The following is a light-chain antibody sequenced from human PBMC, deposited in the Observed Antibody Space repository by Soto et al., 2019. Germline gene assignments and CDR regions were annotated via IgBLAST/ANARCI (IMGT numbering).Light chain of an antibody. CDR2: AAS. CDR3: QQSYSTPYT. J-gene: IGKJ2*01. V-gene: IGKV1-39*01. CDR1: QSISSY. Sequence: DIQMTQSPSSLSASVGDRVTITCRASQSISSYLNWYQQKPGKAPKLLIYAASSLQSGVPSRFSGSGSGTDIPLTISSLQPEEFATYYCQQSYSTPYTFGQGTKLEIK.